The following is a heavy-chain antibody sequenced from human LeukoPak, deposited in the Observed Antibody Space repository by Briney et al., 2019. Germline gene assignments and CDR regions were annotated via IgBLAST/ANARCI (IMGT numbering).Heavy chain of an antibody. CDR3: ARPVAGVYYFDY. Sequence: SETLSLTCAVYGGSFSGYYWSWIRQPPGKGLEWIGEINHSGSTNYNPSLKSRVTISVDTSKNQFSLKLSSVTAADTAVYYCARPVAGVYYFDYWGQGTLVTVSS. D-gene: IGHD6-19*01. CDR2: INHSGST. CDR1: GGSFSGYY. J-gene: IGHJ4*02. V-gene: IGHV4-34*01.